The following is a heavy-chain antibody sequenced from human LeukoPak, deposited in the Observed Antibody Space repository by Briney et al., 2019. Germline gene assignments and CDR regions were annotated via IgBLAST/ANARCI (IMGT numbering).Heavy chain of an antibody. Sequence: KPSETLSLTCAVYGGSFSGYYWSWIRQPPGKGLEWIGEINHSGSTNYNPSLKSRVTISVDTSKNQFSLKLSSVTAADTAVYYCARNGYFDWLLSSLWGQGTLVTVSS. V-gene: IGHV4-34*01. CDR1: GGSFSGYY. CDR2: INHSGST. CDR3: ARNGYFDWLLSSL. J-gene: IGHJ4*02. D-gene: IGHD3-9*01.